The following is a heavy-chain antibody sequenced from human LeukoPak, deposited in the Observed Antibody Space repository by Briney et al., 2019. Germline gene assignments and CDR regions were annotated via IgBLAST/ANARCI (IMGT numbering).Heavy chain of an antibody. CDR1: GGSISSSNDY. J-gene: IGHJ6*03. Sequence: PSETLSLTCTVSGGSISSSNDYWGWIRQPPGKGLEWVGTIHYSGTTYYKPSLNSRVTIHVDTSKNQFSLKLSSMTAADTAVYYCARIYAPQYMDVWGKGTTVIVS. CDR2: IHYSGTT. V-gene: IGHV4-39*01. D-gene: IGHD3-16*01. CDR3: ARIYAPQYMDV.